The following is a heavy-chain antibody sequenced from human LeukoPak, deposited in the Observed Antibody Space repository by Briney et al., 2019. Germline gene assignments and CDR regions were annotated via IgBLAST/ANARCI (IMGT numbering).Heavy chain of an antibody. Sequence: ASVKVSCKASGYTFTGYYMHWMRQAPGQGLEWMGWINPNSGGTNYAQKFQGRVTMTRDTSISTAYMELSRLRSDDTAVYYCARDQSSGWYHFDYWGQGTLVTVSS. CDR3: ARDQSSGWYHFDY. CDR1: GYTFTGYY. J-gene: IGHJ4*02. D-gene: IGHD6-19*01. CDR2: INPNSGGT. V-gene: IGHV1-2*02.